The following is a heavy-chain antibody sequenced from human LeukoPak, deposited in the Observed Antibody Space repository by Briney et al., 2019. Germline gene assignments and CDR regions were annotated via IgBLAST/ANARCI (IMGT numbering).Heavy chain of an antibody. V-gene: IGHV4-39*01. Sequence: SETLSLTCTVSGGSISSSSYYWGWIRQPPGKGLEWIGSIYYSGSTYYNPSLKSRVTISVDTSKNQFSLKLSSVTAADTAVYYCARRGIYSGSYYRFDYWGQGTLVTVPS. D-gene: IGHD1-26*01. CDR3: ARRGIYSGSYYRFDY. CDR1: GGSISSSSYY. CDR2: IYYSGST. J-gene: IGHJ4*02.